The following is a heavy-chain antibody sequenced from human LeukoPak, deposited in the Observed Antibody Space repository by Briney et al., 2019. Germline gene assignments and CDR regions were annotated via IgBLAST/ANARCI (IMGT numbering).Heavy chain of an antibody. Sequence: ASVNVSCKASGYTFTSYGISWVRQAPGQGLEWMGWISAYNGNTNYAQKLQGRVTMTTDTSTSTAYMELRSLRSDDTAVYYCASHKYCSSTSCYAFDIWGQGTMVTVSS. CDR1: GYTFTSYG. D-gene: IGHD2-2*01. CDR3: ASHKYCSSTSCYAFDI. J-gene: IGHJ3*02. V-gene: IGHV1-18*01. CDR2: ISAYNGNT.